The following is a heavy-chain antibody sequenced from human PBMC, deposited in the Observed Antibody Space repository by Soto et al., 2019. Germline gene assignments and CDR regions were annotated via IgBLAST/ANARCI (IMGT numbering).Heavy chain of an antibody. D-gene: IGHD6-19*01. Sequence: SETLSLTCTVSGGSVSSGGYYWSWIRQPPVKGPEWIGYIYYSGSTNYNPSLKSRVTISVDTSKNQFSLKLSSVTAADTAVYYCAKAGLSEWLVAWGQGTLVTVSS. CDR2: IYYSGST. J-gene: IGHJ5*02. CDR3: AKAGLSEWLVA. V-gene: IGHV4-61*08. CDR1: GGSVSSGGYY.